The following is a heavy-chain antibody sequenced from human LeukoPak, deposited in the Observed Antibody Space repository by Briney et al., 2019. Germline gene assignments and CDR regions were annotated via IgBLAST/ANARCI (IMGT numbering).Heavy chain of an antibody. D-gene: IGHD5-12*01. V-gene: IGHV3-23*01. CDR1: GFTFSSYA. CDR3: AKAYRYSGYADYFDY. J-gene: IGHJ4*02. Sequence: PGGSLRLSCAASGFTFSSYAMTWVRQAPGKGLEWVSAISGSGGSTYYADSVKGRFTISRDNSKNTLYLQMNSLRAEDTAVYYCAKAYRYSGYADYFDYWGQGTLVTVSS. CDR2: ISGSGGST.